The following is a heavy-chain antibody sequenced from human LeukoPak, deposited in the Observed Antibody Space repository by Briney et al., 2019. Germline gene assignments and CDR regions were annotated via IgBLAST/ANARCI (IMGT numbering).Heavy chain of an antibody. Sequence: GGSLRLSCAASGFTFSSYGMHWVRQAPGKGLEWVAVISYDGSNKYYADSVKGRFIISRDNSKNTLYLQMNSLRAEDTAVYYCAKPYCSSTSCYEDYWGQGTLVTVSS. J-gene: IGHJ4*02. D-gene: IGHD2-2*01. CDR3: AKPYCSSTSCYEDY. CDR2: ISYDGSNK. V-gene: IGHV3-30*18. CDR1: GFTFSSYG.